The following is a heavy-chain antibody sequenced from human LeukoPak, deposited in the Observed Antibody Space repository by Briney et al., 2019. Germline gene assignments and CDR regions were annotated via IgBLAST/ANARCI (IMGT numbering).Heavy chain of an antibody. CDR1: GFTLSGSA. CDR2: IRSKTDGGTA. J-gene: IGHJ4*02. D-gene: IGHD4-23*01. Sequence: GGSLRLSCAASGFTLSGSAIHWVRQAPGKGLEWVGRIRSKTDGGTADYAAPVTGRFTISRDDSKTTLYLQMNSLKTEDTAVYYCTTDLRWELPPFDYWGQGNPGHRLL. CDR3: TTDLRWELPPFDY. V-gene: IGHV3-15*01.